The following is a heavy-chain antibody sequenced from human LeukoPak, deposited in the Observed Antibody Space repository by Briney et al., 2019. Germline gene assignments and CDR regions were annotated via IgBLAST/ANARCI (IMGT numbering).Heavy chain of an antibody. J-gene: IGHJ4*02. CDR3: ATDNKYHD. Sequence: EASVKVSCKASGYTFTGYFMHWVRQAPGQGLEWMGWIIPNSGGTNYAQKFQGRVTMTRDTSISTAYMELSSLRSDDTAVYYCATDNKYHDWGQGTLVTVSS. CDR1: GYTFTGYF. V-gene: IGHV1-2*02. D-gene: IGHD2-2*01. CDR2: IIPNSGGT.